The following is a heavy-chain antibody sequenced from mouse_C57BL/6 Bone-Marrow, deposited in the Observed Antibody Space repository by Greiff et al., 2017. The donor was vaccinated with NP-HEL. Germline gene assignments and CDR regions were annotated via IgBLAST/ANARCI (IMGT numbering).Heavy chain of an antibody. CDR2: IYPGSGNT. CDR3: AGDYGYFDV. Sequence: QVQLQQSGAELVRPGASVKLSCKASGYTFTDYYINWVKQRPGQGLEWIARIYPGSGNTYYNEKFKGKATLTAEKSSSTAYMQLSSLTSEDSAVYFCAGDYGYFDVWGTGTTVTVSS. V-gene: IGHV1-76*01. J-gene: IGHJ1*03. CDR1: GYTFTDYY.